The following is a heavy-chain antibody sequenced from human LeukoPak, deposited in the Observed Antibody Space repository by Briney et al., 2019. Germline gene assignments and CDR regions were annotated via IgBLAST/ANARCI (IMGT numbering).Heavy chain of an antibody. CDR1: GFTVSSNY. CDR3: ARDLISGGMRAFDI. Sequence: RTGGSLRLSCAASGFTVSSNYMSWVRQAPGKGLEWVSVIYSGGSTYYADSVKGRFTISRDNSKNTRYLQMNSLRAEDTAVYYCARDLISGGMRAFDIWGQGTMVTVSS. D-gene: IGHD2-15*01. J-gene: IGHJ3*02. V-gene: IGHV3-53*01. CDR2: IYSGGST.